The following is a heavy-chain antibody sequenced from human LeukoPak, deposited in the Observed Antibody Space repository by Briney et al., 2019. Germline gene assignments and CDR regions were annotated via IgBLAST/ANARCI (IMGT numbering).Heavy chain of an antibody. V-gene: IGHV4-30-4*01. Sequence: PSETLSLTCTVSGGSISSGDYYWSWIRQPPGKGLEWIGYIYYSGSTYYNPSLKSRVTISVDTSKNQFSLKLSSVTAADTAVYYCARGGYYDSSGYYSPTPDYWGQGTLVTVSS. D-gene: IGHD3-22*01. CDR1: GGSISSGDYY. CDR3: ARGGYYDSSGYYSPTPDY. CDR2: IYYSGST. J-gene: IGHJ4*02.